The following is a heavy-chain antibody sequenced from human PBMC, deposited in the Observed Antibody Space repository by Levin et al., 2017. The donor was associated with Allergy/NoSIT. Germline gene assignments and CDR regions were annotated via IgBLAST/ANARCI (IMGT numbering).Heavy chain of an antibody. CDR2: ITGGGFNT. D-gene: IGHD2-21*01. J-gene: IGHJ3*01. CDR1: GFTFSDYA. V-gene: IGHV3-23*01. Sequence: GGSLRLSCAASGFTFSDYAMTWVRQAPGKGLEWVSDITGGGFNTYYGDSVKGRFTVSRDNSKNTLYLEMNSLRAEDTAVYYCAKKQGDTSGFSFDVWGQGTMVTVSS. CDR3: AKKQGDTSGFSFDV.